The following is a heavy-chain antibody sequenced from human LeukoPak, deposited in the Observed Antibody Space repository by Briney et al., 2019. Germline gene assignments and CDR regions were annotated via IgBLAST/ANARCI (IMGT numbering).Heavy chain of an antibody. J-gene: IGHJ4*02. CDR3: ARAYCSRTSCYNIVPYFDY. V-gene: IGHV3-33*01. D-gene: IGHD2-2*02. Sequence: GGSLRLSCAASGFTFSSYGMHWVRQAPGKGLEWVAVIWYDGSNKYYADSVKGRFTISRDNSKNTLYLQMNSLRAEDTAVYYCARAYCSRTSCYNIVPYFDYWGQGTLVTVSS. CDR2: IWYDGSNK. CDR1: GFTFSSYG.